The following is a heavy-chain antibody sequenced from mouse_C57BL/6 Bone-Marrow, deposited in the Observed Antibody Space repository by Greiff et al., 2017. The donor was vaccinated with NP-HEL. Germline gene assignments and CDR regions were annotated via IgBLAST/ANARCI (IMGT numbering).Heavy chain of an antibody. CDR1: GYSFTDYN. J-gene: IGHJ1*03. D-gene: IGHD1-1*01. CDR2: INPNYGTT. V-gene: IGHV1-39*01. Sequence: EVQLQQSGPELVKPGASVKISCKASGYSFTDYNMNWVKQSNGKSLEWIGVINPNYGTTSYNQKFKGKATLTVDQSSSTAYMQLNSLTSEDTAVYYCARGDYGSSYGDLYWYFDVWGTGTTVTVSS. CDR3: ARGDYGSSYGDLYWYFDV.